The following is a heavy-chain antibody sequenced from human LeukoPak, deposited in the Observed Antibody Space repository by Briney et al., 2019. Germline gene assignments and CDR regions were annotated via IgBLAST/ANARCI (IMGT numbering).Heavy chain of an antibody. Sequence: GGSLRLSCAASGFTFSSYAMSWVRQAPGKGLEWVSGISSSGVSTYYADSVKGRFTISRDNSKNNLYLQMNSLRAEDTAVYYCAKGLDIVVVVATLDYWGQGTLVTVSS. CDR2: ISSSGVST. CDR1: GFTFSSYA. J-gene: IGHJ4*02. CDR3: AKGLDIVVVVATLDY. V-gene: IGHV3-23*01. D-gene: IGHD2-15*01.